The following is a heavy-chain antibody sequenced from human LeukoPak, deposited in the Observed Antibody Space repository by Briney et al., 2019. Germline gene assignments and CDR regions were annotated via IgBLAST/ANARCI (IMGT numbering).Heavy chain of an antibody. V-gene: IGHV4-59*01. CDR1: GGSISSYY. J-gene: IGHJ3*02. Sequence: PSETLSLTCTVSGGSISSYYWSWIRQPPGKGLEWIGYIYYSGSTNYNPSLKSRVTISVDTSKNQFSLKLSSVTAADTAVYYCARDLLELDAFDIWGQGTMVTVSS. CDR2: IYYSGST. D-gene: IGHD1-7*01. CDR3: ARDLLELDAFDI.